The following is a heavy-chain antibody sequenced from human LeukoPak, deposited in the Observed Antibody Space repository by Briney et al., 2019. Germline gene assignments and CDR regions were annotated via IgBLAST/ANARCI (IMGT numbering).Heavy chain of an antibody. Sequence: ASVKVSCKASGCTFTGYYMHWVRQAPGQGLEWMGWINPNSGGTNYAQKLQGRVTMTTDTSTSTAYMELRSLRSDDTAVYYCARLRGFSSSSWLDYWGQGTLVTVSS. CDR3: ARLRGFSSSSWLDY. D-gene: IGHD6-13*01. CDR1: GCTFTGYY. J-gene: IGHJ4*02. V-gene: IGHV1-2*02. CDR2: INPNSGGT.